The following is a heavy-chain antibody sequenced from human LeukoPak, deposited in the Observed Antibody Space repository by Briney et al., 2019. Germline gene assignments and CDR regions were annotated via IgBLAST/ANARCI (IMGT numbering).Heavy chain of an antibody. Sequence: GGSLRLSCAASGFTFSSYGMHWVRQAPGKGLEWVAVISYDGSNKDYADSVKGRFTISRDNSKNTLYLQMNSLRAEDTAVYYCAKAMYYYDSSGCTDYWGQGTLVTVSS. CDR1: GFTFSSYG. CDR2: ISYDGSNK. D-gene: IGHD3-22*01. J-gene: IGHJ4*02. CDR3: AKAMYYYDSSGCTDY. V-gene: IGHV3-30*18.